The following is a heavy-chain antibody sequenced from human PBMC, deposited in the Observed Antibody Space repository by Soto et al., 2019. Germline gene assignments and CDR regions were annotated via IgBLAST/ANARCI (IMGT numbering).Heavy chain of an antibody. CDR3: ARSGYCSGGSCYYYFDY. J-gene: IGHJ4*02. D-gene: IGHD2-15*01. CDR1: GGSISSGGYY. V-gene: IGHV4-31*03. CDR2: IYYSGST. Sequence: QVQLQESGPGLVKPSQTLSLTCTVSGGSISSGGYYWSWIRQHPGKGLEWIGYIYYSGSTYYNPSLESRVTVAVDTSKNQFSLKLSSVTAADTAVYYCARSGYCSGGSCYYYFDYWGQGTLVTVSS.